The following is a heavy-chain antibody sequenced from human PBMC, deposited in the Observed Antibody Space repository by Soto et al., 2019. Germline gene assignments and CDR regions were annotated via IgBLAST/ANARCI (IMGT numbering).Heavy chain of an antibody. Sequence: PGGSLRLSCAASGFTFSSYAMSWVRQAPGKGLEWVSAISGSGGSTYYADSVKGRFTISRDNSKNTLYLQMNSLRAEDTAVYYCAKDENSSRYSAPFDYWGQGTLVTVSS. CDR3: AKDENSSRYSAPFDY. V-gene: IGHV3-23*01. CDR1: GFTFSSYA. D-gene: IGHD3-22*01. CDR2: ISGSGGST. J-gene: IGHJ4*02.